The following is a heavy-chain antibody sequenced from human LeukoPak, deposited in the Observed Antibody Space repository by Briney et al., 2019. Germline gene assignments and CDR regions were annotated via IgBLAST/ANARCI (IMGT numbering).Heavy chain of an antibody. D-gene: IGHD3-9*01. CDR1: GGSLSSYY. CDR2: IYTSGST. V-gene: IGHV4-4*07. Sequence: PSEALSLTCTVSGGSLSSYYWSWIRQPAGKGLEWIGRIYTSGSTNYNPSLKSRVTMSVDTSKNQFSLKLSSVTAADTAVYYCARGYTYYDILTGPHDAFDIWGQGTMVTVSS. J-gene: IGHJ3*02. CDR3: ARGYTYYDILTGPHDAFDI.